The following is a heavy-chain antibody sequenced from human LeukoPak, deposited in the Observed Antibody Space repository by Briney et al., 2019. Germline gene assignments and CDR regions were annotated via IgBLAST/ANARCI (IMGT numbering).Heavy chain of an antibody. CDR3: ASGYDLGYYMDV. J-gene: IGHJ6*03. Sequence: VASVKVSCKASGYTFTSYYMHWVRQAPGQGLEWMGIINPSGGSTSYAQKLQGRVTMTRDMSTSTVYMELSSLRSEDTAVYYCASGYDLGYYMDVWGKGTTVTISS. CDR2: INPSGGST. CDR1: GYTFTSYY. V-gene: IGHV1-46*01. D-gene: IGHD5-12*01.